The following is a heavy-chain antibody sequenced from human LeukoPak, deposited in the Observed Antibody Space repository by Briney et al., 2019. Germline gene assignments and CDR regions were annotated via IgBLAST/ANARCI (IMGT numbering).Heavy chain of an antibody. CDR3: AREVGRYCSSTSCESDAFDI. CDR1: GGTFSSYA. J-gene: IGHJ3*02. CDR2: IIPIFGTA. V-gene: IGHV1-69*13. D-gene: IGHD2-2*01. Sequence: SVKVSCKASGGTFSSYAISWVQQAPGQGLEWMGGIIPIFGTANYAQKFQGRVTITADESTSTAYMELSSLRSEDTAVYYCAREVGRYCSSTSCESDAFDIWGQGTMVTVSS.